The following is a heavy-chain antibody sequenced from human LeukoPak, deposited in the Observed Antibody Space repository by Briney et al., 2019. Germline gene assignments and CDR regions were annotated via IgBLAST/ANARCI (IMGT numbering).Heavy chain of an antibody. J-gene: IGHJ4*02. V-gene: IGHV4-39*01. D-gene: IGHD5-24*01. CDR3: AGYNFCYFDY. CDR1: GGSISGSGYY. CDR2: IYYSGTT. Sequence: PSETLSLTCTVSGGSISGSGYYWGWIRQPPGKGLEWIGSIYYSGTTYYNPSLESRVTISVDTSDNQFSLKLTSVTAADSAVYFCAGYNFCYFDYWGQGTLVTVSS.